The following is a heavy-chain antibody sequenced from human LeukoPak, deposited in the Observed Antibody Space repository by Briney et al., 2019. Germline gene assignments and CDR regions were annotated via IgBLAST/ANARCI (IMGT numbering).Heavy chain of an antibody. CDR3: ARDKPPLDY. D-gene: IGHD1-14*01. CDR2: IYYSGST. J-gene: IGHJ4*02. V-gene: IGHV4-59*01. CDR1: GGSFSGYY. Sequence: PAETLSLTCAVYGGSFSGYYWSWIRQPPGKRLEWIGYIYYSGSTNYNPSLKSRVTRSVDTSKNQFSLKLSSVTAADTAVYYCARDKPPLDYWGQGTLVTVSS.